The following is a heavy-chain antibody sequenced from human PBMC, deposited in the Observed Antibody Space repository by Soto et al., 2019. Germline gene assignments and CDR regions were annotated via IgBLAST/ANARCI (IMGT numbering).Heavy chain of an antibody. CDR3: ARSMGWRDALDN. V-gene: IGHV3-7*01. D-gene: IGHD2-15*01. CDR2: IKEDGSET. Sequence: EVQLVESGGGLVQSGGSLRLSCAASGFTFRNYWMTWVHQAPGQGLVWVANIKEDGSETYYVDSVKGRFTISRDNAENSLFLQMDSLRAEDTAVYACARSMGWRDALDNWGQGTMVTVSS. CDR1: GFTFRNYW. J-gene: IGHJ3*02.